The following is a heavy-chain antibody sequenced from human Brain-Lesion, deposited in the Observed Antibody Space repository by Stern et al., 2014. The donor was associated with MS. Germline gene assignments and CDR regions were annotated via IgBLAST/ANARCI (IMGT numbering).Heavy chain of an antibody. J-gene: IGHJ5*02. CDR3: ARGKSFDDFWSGNNWFDP. V-gene: IGHV4-61*02. CDR1: GDSINSGSYY. D-gene: IGHD3-3*01. CDR2: FYTGGSA. Sequence: QVQLQESGPGLVKPSQTLSLTCTVSGDSINSGSYYWSWIRQSAGKGLEWIGRFYTGGSANYNPSLMSRFTISIDTSKNQFSLRLRSVTAADTAVYYCARGKSFDDFWSGNNWFDPWGQGTLVTVSS.